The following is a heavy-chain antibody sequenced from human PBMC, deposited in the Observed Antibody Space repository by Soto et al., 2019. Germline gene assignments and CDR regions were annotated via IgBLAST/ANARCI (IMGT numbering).Heavy chain of an antibody. J-gene: IGHJ3*02. Sequence: SETLSLTCTVSGGXISSGGYYWSWIRQHPGKGLEWVGYIYSSGSTYYSPSLKSRLTISVDTSKNQFSLKLSSVTAADTAVYYCARVDRLTWRHDAFDIWGQGTMVTVSS. V-gene: IGHV4-31*03. CDR1: GGXISSGGYY. D-gene: IGHD3-16*01. CDR2: IYSSGST. CDR3: ARVDRLTWRHDAFDI.